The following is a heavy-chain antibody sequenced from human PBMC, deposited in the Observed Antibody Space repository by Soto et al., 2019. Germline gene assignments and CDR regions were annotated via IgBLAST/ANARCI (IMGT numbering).Heavy chain of an antibody. Sequence: QVQLQESGPGLVKPSETLSLTCTVSGGSISSYYWSWIRQPPGKGLEWIGYIYYSGSTNYNPSLKCRVTIAVDTSKNQFSLKLSSVTAADTAVYYCARDSGSYYGGWGQGTLVTVSS. J-gene: IGHJ4*02. CDR3: ARDSGSYYGG. CDR2: IYYSGST. V-gene: IGHV4-59*01. CDR1: GGSISSYY. D-gene: IGHD1-26*01.